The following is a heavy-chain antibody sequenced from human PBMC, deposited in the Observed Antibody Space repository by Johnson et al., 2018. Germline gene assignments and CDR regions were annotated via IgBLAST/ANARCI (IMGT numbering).Heavy chain of an antibody. V-gene: IGHV3-64*01. D-gene: IGHD3-3*01. CDR3: ARDQPRGEWLPAFDI. CDR2: ISSNGGST. CDR1: GFTFSSYA. Sequence: VQLVESGGGVVQPGGSLRLSCAASGFTFSSYAMHWVRQAPGTGLEYVSAISSNGGSTYYANYVKGRFTISRDNSKNTLYLQMGSLRAEDMAVYYCARDQPRGEWLPAFDIWGQGTMVTVSS. J-gene: IGHJ3*02.